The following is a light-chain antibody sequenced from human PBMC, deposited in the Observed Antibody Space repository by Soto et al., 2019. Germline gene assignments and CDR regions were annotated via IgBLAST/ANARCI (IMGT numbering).Light chain of an antibody. CDR3: QQYSKWPIT. Sequence: EMVMTQSPATLSVSPGESATLSYRASQSVNSNYLAWYQQHPGQPPRLLIYGISTRATGIPARFSGSGSGTEFSLTISSLQSEDFAVYYCQQYSKWPITFGQGTRLEI. CDR1: QSVNSN. J-gene: IGKJ5*01. V-gene: IGKV3-15*01. CDR2: GIS.